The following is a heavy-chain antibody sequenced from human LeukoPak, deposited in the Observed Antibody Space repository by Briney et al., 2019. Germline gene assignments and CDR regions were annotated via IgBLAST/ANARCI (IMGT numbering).Heavy chain of an antibody. CDR3: TRHATESGIAAPGDY. CDR2: IRNKANSYAT. J-gene: IGHJ4*02. CDR1: GFTFSVSV. V-gene: IGHV3-73*01. D-gene: IGHD6-13*01. Sequence: PGGCLRLSCAASGFTFSVSVIHWVRQASGKGLEWVGRIRNKANSYATVYAASVKGRFTISRDDSKNTAYLQMNSLKTEDTATYYCTRHATESGIAAPGDYWGQGTLVTVSS.